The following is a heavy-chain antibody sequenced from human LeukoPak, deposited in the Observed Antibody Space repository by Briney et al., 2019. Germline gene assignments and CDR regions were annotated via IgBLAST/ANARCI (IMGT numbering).Heavy chain of an antibody. V-gene: IGHV2-5*01. CDR3: ASGAGYFDY. CDR2: IYWNDDK. D-gene: IGHD3-10*01. Sequence: ESGPTPVKPPQTLTLTCTFSGFSLSTHGVGVGWIRQPPGKALEWLGLIYWNDDKRYSPSLRTRLTITKDTSKNQVVLTMTNMDPVDTATYYCASGAGYFDYWGQGTLVTVSS. CDR1: GFSLSTHGVG. J-gene: IGHJ4*02.